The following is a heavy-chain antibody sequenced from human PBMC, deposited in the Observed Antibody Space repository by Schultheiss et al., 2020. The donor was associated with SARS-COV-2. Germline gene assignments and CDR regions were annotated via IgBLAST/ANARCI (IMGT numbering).Heavy chain of an antibody. J-gene: IGHJ4*02. Sequence: GGSLRLSCSASGFTFSSYAMHWVRQAPGKGLEYVSAISSNGGSTYYADSVKGRFTISRDNAKNSLYLQMNSLRAEDTAVYYCARDLRAVATEFDYWGQGTLVTVSS. CDR3: ARDLRAVATEFDY. CDR1: GFTFSSYA. CDR2: ISSNGGST. V-gene: IGHV3-64*04. D-gene: IGHD5-12*01.